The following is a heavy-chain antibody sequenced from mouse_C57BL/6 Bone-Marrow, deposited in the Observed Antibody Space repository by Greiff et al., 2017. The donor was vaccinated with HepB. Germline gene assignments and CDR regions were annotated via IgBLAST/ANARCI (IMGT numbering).Heavy chain of an antibody. J-gene: IGHJ4*01. Sequence: VQLQQSGAELAKPGASVKLSCKASGYTFTSYWMHWVKQRPGQGLEWIGYINPSSGYTKYNQKFKDKATLTADKSSSTAYMQLSRLTYDVSAVYYCARGGSSYDYAMDYWGQGTSVTVSS. CDR3: ARGGSSYDYAMDY. CDR1: GYTFTSYW. CDR2: INPSSGYT. V-gene: IGHV1-7*01. D-gene: IGHD1-1*01.